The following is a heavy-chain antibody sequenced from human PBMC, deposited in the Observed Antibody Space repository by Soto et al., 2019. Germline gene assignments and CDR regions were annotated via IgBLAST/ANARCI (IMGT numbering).Heavy chain of an antibody. CDR3: ARGREPPGSGGSCDFDY. CDR1: GGSFSGYY. D-gene: IGHD2-15*01. CDR2: INHSGST. Sequence: QVQLQQWGAGLLKPSETLSLTCAVYGGSFSGYYWSWIRQPPGKGLEWIGEINHSGSTNYNPSLKTQVTSSVDTSKNQCSLKLSSGTAADTAVYYGARGREPPGSGGSCDFDYWGQGTVVTVSS. J-gene: IGHJ4*02. V-gene: IGHV4-34*01.